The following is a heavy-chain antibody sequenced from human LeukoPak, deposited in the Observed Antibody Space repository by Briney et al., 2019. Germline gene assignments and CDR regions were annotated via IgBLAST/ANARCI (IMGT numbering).Heavy chain of an antibody. D-gene: IGHD3-22*01. CDR1: GGSISSYY. CDR3: ARGGTMIVVVNPFVAFDI. J-gene: IGHJ3*02. Sequence: PSETLSLTCTVSGGSISSYYWSWIRQPPGKGLEWIGYIYYSGSTNYNPSLKSRVTISVDTSKNQFSLQLSSVTAADTAVYYCARGGTMIVVVNPFVAFDIWGQGTMVTVSS. CDR2: IYYSGST. V-gene: IGHV4-59*01.